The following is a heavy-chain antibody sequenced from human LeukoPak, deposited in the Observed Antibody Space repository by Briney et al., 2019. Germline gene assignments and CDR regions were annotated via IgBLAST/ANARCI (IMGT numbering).Heavy chain of an antibody. J-gene: IGHJ4*02. CDR1: GFTFNNYW. V-gene: IGHV3-7*01. Sequence: GGSLRLSCAASGFTFNNYWMNWVRQTPGKGLEWVANIKDEGSEKYYLDSVKGRFTISRDNAKNSLYLQMNGLRAEDTAVYYCARVAWPYYFDSWGQGTLVTVSS. CDR3: ARVAWPYYFDS. CDR2: IKDEGSEK.